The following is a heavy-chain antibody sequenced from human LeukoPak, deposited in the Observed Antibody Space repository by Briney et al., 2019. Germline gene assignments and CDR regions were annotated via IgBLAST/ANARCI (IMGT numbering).Heavy chain of an antibody. CDR2: ISYDGSNK. CDR1: GFTISSYG. CDR3: AKPANTVVTPRPLSFYYYYYMDV. V-gene: IGHV3-30-3*02. D-gene: IGHD4-23*01. J-gene: IGHJ6*03. Sequence: PAGTLRLTCAASGFTISSYGMQWVCQAPGKGLERVAIISYDGSNKYFADSVKGRFTISRDNSKNTLYLQMNSLRAEDTAVYYCAKPANTVVTPRPLSFYYYYYMDVWGKGTTVTVSS.